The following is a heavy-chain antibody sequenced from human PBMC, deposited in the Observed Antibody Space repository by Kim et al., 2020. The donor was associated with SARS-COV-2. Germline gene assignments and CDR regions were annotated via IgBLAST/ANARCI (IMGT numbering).Heavy chain of an antibody. Sequence: TYYNPSLKSRVTLSVETSENQFSLKLSSVTAADTAAFYCTRHLSGSSWFDYWGQGTLVTVSS. CDR3: TRHLSGSSWFDY. V-gene: IGHV4-39*01. J-gene: IGHJ4*02. CDR2: T. D-gene: IGHD6-13*01.